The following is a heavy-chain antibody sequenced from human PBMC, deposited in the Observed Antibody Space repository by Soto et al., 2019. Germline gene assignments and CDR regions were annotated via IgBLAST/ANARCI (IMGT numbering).Heavy chain of an antibody. CDR1: GYTFTSYA. D-gene: IGHD3-9*01. Sequence: GASVKVSCKASGYTFTSYAMHWVRQAPGQRLEWMGWINAGNGSTKYSQKFQGRVTITRDTSASTAYMELSSLRSEDTAVYYCAKHLYYDILSANHYWGQGTLVTVSS. V-gene: IGHV1-3*01. CDR3: AKHLYYDILSANHY. J-gene: IGHJ4*02. CDR2: INAGNGST.